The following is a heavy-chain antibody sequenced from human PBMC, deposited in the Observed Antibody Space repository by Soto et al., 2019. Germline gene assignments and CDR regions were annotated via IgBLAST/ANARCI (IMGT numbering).Heavy chain of an antibody. CDR1: GGSISSGGYS. D-gene: IGHD3-10*01. Sequence: SETLSLTCAVSGGSISSGGYSWGWIRQPPGKGLEWIGSIYYSGNTYYNPSLKSRVTISVDTSRNQFSLKLSSVTAADTAVYYCARVWGGAFDIWGQGTMVTVSS. V-gene: IGHV4-39*02. CDR3: ARVWGGAFDI. J-gene: IGHJ3*02. CDR2: IYYSGNT.